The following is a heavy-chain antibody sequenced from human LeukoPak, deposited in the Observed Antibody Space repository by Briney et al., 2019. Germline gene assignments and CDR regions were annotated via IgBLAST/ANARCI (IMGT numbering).Heavy chain of an antibody. CDR2: IYYSGST. J-gene: IGHJ6*02. CDR1: GGSISSYY. CDR3: ARTTDHYYGMDV. Sequence: PSETLSLTCTVSGGSISSYYWSWIRQPPGKGLEWIGYIYYSGSTNYNPSLKSRVTISVDTSKNQFSLRLSSVTAADTAVYYCARTTDHYYGMDVWGQGITVTVSS. V-gene: IGHV4-59*08.